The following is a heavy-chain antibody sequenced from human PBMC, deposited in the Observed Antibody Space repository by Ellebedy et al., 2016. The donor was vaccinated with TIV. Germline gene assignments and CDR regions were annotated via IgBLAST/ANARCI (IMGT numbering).Heavy chain of an antibody. Sequence: PGGSLRLSCAASGFSFSDYGMHWVRQAPGKGLAWVSVISYDGGNEYYADSVKGRFTISRDNSKNTLYLQMSSLRAEDTAVYYCVKSKVVGATPGDYWGQGALVTVSS. D-gene: IGHD1-26*01. CDR2: ISYDGGNE. V-gene: IGHV3-30*18. CDR1: GFSFSDYG. J-gene: IGHJ4*02. CDR3: VKSKVVGATPGDY.